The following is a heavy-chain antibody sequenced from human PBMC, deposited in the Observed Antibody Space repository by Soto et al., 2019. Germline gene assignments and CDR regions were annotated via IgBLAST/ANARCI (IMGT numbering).Heavy chain of an antibody. V-gene: IGHV1-18*01. D-gene: IGHD5-18*01. Sequence: ASVKVSCKASGYTFTSYGISWVRQAPGQGLEWMGWISAYNGNTNYAQKLQGRVTMTTDTSTSTAYMELRSLRSDDTAVYYCAREEAIQLWLWSFDYWGQGTLVTVSS. CDR1: GYTFTSYG. CDR3: AREEAIQLWLWSFDY. J-gene: IGHJ4*02. CDR2: ISAYNGNT.